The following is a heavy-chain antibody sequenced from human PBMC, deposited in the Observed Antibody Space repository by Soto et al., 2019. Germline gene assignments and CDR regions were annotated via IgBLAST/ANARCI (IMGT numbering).Heavy chain of an antibody. CDR1: GDSISSDGYY. J-gene: IGHJ3*01. D-gene: IGHD3-9*01. V-gene: IGHV4-31*01. CDR2: IYYSGST. Sequence: QVQLQESGPGLVKASQTLSLPCTVSGDSISSDGYYLPWLRQHPGKGLEWIGDIYYSGSTSSNPSLASLVTMSVHTSDNQLSLKLLSVTAADTAVYYCARRHDALTGPDAFDVWCEGTKGSVSS. CDR3: ARRHDALTGPDAFDV.